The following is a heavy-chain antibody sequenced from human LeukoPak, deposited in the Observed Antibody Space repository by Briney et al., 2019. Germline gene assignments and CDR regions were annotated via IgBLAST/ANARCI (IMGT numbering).Heavy chain of an antibody. V-gene: IGHV4-39*07. CDR1: GGSISSSSYY. D-gene: IGHD3-22*01. CDR2: IYYSGST. J-gene: IGHJ4*02. CDR3: ASILSGYNHYDY. Sequence: SETLSLTCTVSGGSISSSSYYWGWIRQPPGKGLEWIGSIYYSGSTNYNPSLKSRVTISVDTSKNQFSLKLSSVTAADTAVYYCASILSGYNHYDYWGQGTLVTVSS.